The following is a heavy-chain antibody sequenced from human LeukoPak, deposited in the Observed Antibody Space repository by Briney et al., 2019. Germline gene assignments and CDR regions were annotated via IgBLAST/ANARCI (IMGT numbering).Heavy chain of an antibody. CDR2: IIPIFGTA. Sequence: ASVNVSCKASGGTFSSYAINWGRQAPAQGQERMGGIIPIFGTANYAQKFHGIVTITADKSTSPQYMELSSLRSEDATLDYCPSARFDYVWDTWGQGTMVTVSS. V-gene: IGHV1-69*06. CDR1: GGTFSSYA. J-gene: IGHJ3*02. D-gene: IGHD3-16*01. CDR3: PSARFDYVWDT.